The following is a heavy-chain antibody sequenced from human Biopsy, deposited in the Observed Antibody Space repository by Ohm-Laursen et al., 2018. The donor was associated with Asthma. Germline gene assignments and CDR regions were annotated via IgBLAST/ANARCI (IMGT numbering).Heavy chain of an antibody. D-gene: IGHD6-13*01. Sequence: ASVTAFCQASGYPFIGSHIHWTRHAPGHGREWMGRINPNSGATNYAQKFQGRVTMTRDTSTSTAYMEASRLRSDDTAVYYCARGQKSAGDRWFDPWGQGTLVTVSS. V-gene: IGHV1-2*06. CDR2: INPNSGAT. CDR3: ARGQKSAGDRWFDP. J-gene: IGHJ5*02. CDR1: GYPFIGSH.